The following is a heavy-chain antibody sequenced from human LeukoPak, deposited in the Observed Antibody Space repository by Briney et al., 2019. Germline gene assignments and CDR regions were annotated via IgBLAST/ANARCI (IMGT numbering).Heavy chain of an antibody. CDR1: PDSISSANFF. CDR3: AREAVALDY. V-gene: IGHV4-39*07. Sequence: SETLSLTCTVSPDSISSANFFWGWIRQPPGKGLEWIGSIYYSGNAYYSPSLKSRVTISIDTSKNHFSLKLCSVTAADTAIYFCAREAVALDYWGQGILVTVSS. D-gene: IGHD6-19*01. J-gene: IGHJ4*02. CDR2: IYYSGNA.